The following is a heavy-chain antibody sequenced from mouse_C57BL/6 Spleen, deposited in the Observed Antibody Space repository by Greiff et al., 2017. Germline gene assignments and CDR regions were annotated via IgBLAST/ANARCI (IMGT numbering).Heavy chain of an antibody. Sequence: EVKLMESGGGLVKPGGSLKLSCAASGFTFSDYGMHWVRQAPEKGLEWVAYISSGSSTIYYADTVKGRFTISRDNAKNNLFLQMTSLRSEDTAMYYCARVYYGSLDYWGQGTTLTVSS. V-gene: IGHV5-17*01. J-gene: IGHJ2*01. CDR3: ARVYYGSLDY. CDR2: ISSGSSTI. CDR1: GFTFSDYG. D-gene: IGHD1-1*01.